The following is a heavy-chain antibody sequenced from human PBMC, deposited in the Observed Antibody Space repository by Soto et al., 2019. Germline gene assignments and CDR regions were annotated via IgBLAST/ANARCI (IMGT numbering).Heavy chain of an antibody. D-gene: IGHD6-13*01. CDR3: ATDRPGIAALNYGMDV. Sequence: ASVKVSCKVSGYTLTELSMHWVRQAPGKGLEWMGGFDPEDGETIYAQKFQGRVTMTEDTSTDTAYMELSSLRSEDTAVYYCATDRPGIAALNYGMDVWGQGTTVTVSS. CDR2: FDPEDGET. J-gene: IGHJ6*02. CDR1: GYTLTELS. V-gene: IGHV1-24*01.